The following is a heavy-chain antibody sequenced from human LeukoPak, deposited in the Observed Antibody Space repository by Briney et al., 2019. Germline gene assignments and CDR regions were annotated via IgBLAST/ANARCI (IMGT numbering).Heavy chain of an antibody. CDR2: IYYSGST. J-gene: IGHJ4*02. CDR3: ARPYSYSSTWYFDS. Sequence: PSETLSLTCTVSGGSIRSSSYYWGWIRRPPGKGLYWIGNIYYSGSTYYNPSLKSRVTISVDTSKNHFSLKLSSVTAADTAVYYCARPYSYSSTWYFDSWGQGTLVTVSS. CDR1: GGSIRSSSYY. D-gene: IGHD6-13*01. V-gene: IGHV4-39*02.